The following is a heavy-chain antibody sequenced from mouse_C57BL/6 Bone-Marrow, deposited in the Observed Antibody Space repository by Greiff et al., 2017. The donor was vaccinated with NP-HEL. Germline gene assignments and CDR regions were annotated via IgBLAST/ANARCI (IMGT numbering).Heavy chain of an antibody. D-gene: IGHD1-1*01. Sequence: EVKLQQSEPELVKPGASVKIPCKASGYTFTDYNMDWVKQSHGKSLEWIGDINPNNGGTIYNQKFKGKATLTVDKSSSTAYMELRSLTSEDTAVYYCARDFYYGSSYWYFDVWGTGTTVTVSS. V-gene: IGHV1-18*01. CDR3: ARDFYYGSSYWYFDV. CDR2: INPNNGGT. J-gene: IGHJ1*03. CDR1: GYTFTDYN.